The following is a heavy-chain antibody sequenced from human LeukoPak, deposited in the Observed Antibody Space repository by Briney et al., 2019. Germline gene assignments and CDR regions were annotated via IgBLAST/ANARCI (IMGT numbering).Heavy chain of an antibody. CDR2: IYYSGST. CDR1: GGSVSSGSYY. Sequence: NPSETLSLTCTVSGGSVSSGSYYWSWIRQPPGKGLEWIGYIYYSGSTYYNPSLKSRVTISVDTSKNQFSLKLSSVTAADTAVYYCARETYYYDSSGYLAYYFDYWGQGTLVTVSS. D-gene: IGHD3-22*01. CDR3: ARETYYYDSSGYLAYYFDY. V-gene: IGHV4-30-4*08. J-gene: IGHJ4*02.